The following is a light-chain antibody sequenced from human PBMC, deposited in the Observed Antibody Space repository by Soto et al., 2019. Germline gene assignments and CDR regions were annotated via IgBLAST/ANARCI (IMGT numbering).Light chain of an antibody. CDR1: SSDVGAYNY. CDR3: NSFAGSAHVV. CDR2: DVS. V-gene: IGLV2-8*01. Sequence: QSALAQPPSASGSPGQSVTISCTGTSSDVGAYNYVSWYQQHPGKAPKLIIYDVSHRPSGVPDRFSGSKSGNTASLTVSGLQAEDEAVYYCNSFAGSAHVVFGGGTKLTVL. J-gene: IGLJ2*01.